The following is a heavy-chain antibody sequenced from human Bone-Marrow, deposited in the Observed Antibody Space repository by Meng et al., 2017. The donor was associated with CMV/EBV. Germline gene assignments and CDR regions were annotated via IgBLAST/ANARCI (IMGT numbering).Heavy chain of an antibody. D-gene: IGHD6-6*01. Sequence: SETLSLTCTVSGDSLSSYYWSWIRQPPGKGLEWIGYIYYSGSTNYNPSLKSRVTISVDTSKNQFSLKLSSVTAADTAVYYCARDTARRYYYYGMDVWGQGTTVTVSS. CDR1: GDSLSSYY. CDR3: ARDTARRYYYYGMDV. CDR2: IYYSGST. J-gene: IGHJ6*02. V-gene: IGHV4-59*01.